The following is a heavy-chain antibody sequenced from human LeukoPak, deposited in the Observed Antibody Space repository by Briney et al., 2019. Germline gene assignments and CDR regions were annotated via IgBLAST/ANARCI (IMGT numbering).Heavy chain of an antibody. D-gene: IGHD4-23*01. CDR1: GGSISSGSYY. CDR3: ASSTMVVTPLSDHIDY. V-gene: IGHV4-61*02. CDR2: IYTSGST. Sequence: PSQTLSLTCTVSGGSISSGSYYWSWIRQPAGKGLEWIGRIYTSGSTNYNPSLKSRVTISVVTPKNQFSLKLSSVTAADTAVYYCASSTMVVTPLSDHIDYWGQGTLVTVSS. J-gene: IGHJ4*02.